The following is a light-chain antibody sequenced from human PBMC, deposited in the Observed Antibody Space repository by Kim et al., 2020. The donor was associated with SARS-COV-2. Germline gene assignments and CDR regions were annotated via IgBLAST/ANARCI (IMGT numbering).Light chain of an antibody. CDR3: QQYDNYSRT. V-gene: IGKV1-5*01. CDR1: QSISSC. CDR2: DAS. Sequence: ASVGDRVTITCQASQSISSCLNWYQQKPGKAPKLLIYDASNLESGVPSRFSGSGSGTEFTLTISSLQPDDFATYYCQQYDNYSRTFGQGTKVDIK. J-gene: IGKJ1*01.